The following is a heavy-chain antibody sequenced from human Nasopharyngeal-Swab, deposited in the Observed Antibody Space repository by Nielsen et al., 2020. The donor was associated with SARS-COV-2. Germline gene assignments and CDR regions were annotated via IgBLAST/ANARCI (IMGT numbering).Heavy chain of an antibody. CDR1: GFTFDDYA. D-gene: IGHD6-13*01. CDR3: AKIAAAHDYMDV. Sequence: SLKISCAASGFTFDDYAMHWVRQAPGKGLEWVSGSSWNSGSIDYADSVKGRFTISRDNAKNSLYLQMNSLRAEDTALYYCAKIAAAHDYMDVWGKGTTVTVSS. CDR2: SSWNSGSI. J-gene: IGHJ6*03. V-gene: IGHV3-9*01.